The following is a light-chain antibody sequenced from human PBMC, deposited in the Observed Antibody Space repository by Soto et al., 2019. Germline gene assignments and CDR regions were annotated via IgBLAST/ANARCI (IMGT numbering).Light chain of an antibody. CDR1: NIGSKT. V-gene: IGLV3-21*04. CDR3: QVWDSSSDHGV. J-gene: IGLJ1*01. CDR2: YDS. Sequence: SYELTQPPSVSVAPGKTARITCGGNNIGSKTVHWYQQKPGQAPVLVIYYDSDRPSGIPERFSCSNSGNTATLTISRVEAGDEADYYCQVWDSSSDHGVFGTGTKLTVL.